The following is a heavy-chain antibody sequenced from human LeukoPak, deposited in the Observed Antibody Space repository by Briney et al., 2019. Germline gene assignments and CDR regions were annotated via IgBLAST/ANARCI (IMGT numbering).Heavy chain of an antibody. V-gene: IGHV4-61*02. CDR3: ARGRGGTYYWYDP. CDR2: SYTSGST. J-gene: IGHJ5*02. Sequence: SQTLSLTCTVSGGSINSDSYQWSWIRQPAGKGMEWIGRSYTSGSTNYNPSLKNRATISVDTSKNQFSLKLASVTAADTAVYYCARGRGGTYYWYDPWGQRTLVTVSS. CDR1: GGSINSDSYQ. D-gene: IGHD1-26*01.